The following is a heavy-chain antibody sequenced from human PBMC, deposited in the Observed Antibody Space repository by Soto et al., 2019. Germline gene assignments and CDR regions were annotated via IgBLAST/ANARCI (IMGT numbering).Heavy chain of an antibody. CDR1: GGSISSYY. Sequence: TSETLSLTCTVSGGSISSYYWSWIRQPPGKGLEWIGYIYYSGSTNYNPSLKSRVTISVDTSKNQFSLKLSSVTAADTAVYYCARDQIDYYYYYGMDVWGQGTTVTVSS. V-gene: IGHV4-59*01. CDR2: IYYSGST. J-gene: IGHJ6*02. CDR3: ARDQIDYYYYYGMDV.